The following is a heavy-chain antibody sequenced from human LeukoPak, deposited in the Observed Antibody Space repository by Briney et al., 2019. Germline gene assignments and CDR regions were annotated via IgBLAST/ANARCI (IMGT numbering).Heavy chain of an antibody. CDR2: INHSGST. Sequence: SETLSLTCAVYGGSFSGYYWSWIRQPPGKGLEGIGEINHSGSTNYNPSLKSRVTISVDTSKNQFSLKLSSVTAADTAVYYCARDRSNWNYRSNWFDPWGQGTLVTVSS. J-gene: IGHJ5*02. CDR1: GGSFSGYY. CDR3: ARDRSNWNYRSNWFDP. D-gene: IGHD1-7*01. V-gene: IGHV4-34*01.